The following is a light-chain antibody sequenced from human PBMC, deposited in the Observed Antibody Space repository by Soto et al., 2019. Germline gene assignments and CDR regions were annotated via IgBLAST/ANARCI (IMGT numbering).Light chain of an antibody. J-gene: IGKJ1*01. V-gene: IGKV1-5*01. CDR2: DAS. CDR3: QHYNSYSEA. CDR1: QSISTW. Sequence: DSKVSQTTSSQSASVGYRVTITCLASQSISTWLALYQQKPGKAPKVLICDASNFENGVPSRFSGSGSGTEFTLTISSLQPDDFATYYCQHYNSYSEAFGQGTKVDIK.